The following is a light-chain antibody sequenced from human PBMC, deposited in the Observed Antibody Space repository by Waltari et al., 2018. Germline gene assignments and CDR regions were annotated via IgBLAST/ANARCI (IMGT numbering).Light chain of an antibody. CDR3: LLFYGGAYV. CDR2: SAN. J-gene: IGLJ1*01. Sequence: QTVVTQEPSLTVSPGGTVTPTCASSTGAVTRGYFPTWFQQRPEQPPRSLIYSANNKHSWTPARFSGSLIGGKAALTLSGVQPEDEADYYCLLFYGGAYVFGTGTKLTVL. CDR1: TGAVTRGYF. V-gene: IGLV7-43*01.